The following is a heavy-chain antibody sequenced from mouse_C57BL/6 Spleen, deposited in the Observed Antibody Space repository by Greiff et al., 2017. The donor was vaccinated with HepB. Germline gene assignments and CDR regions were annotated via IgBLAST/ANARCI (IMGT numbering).Heavy chain of an antibody. CDR2: IHPNSGST. J-gene: IGHJ2*01. D-gene: IGHD2-3*01. V-gene: IGHV1-64*01. CDR1: GYTFTSYW. Sequence: QVQLQQSGPELVKPGASVKLSCKASGYTFTSYWMHWVKQRPGQGLEWIGMIHPNSGSTNYNEKFKSKATLTVDKSSSTAYMQLSSLTSEDSAVYYCARSLYDGYYRDYWGQGTTLTVSS. CDR3: ARSLYDGYYRDY.